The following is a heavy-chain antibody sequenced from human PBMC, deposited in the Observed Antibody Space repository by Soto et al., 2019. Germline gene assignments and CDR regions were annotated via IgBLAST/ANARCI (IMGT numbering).Heavy chain of an antibody. Sequence: PGGSLRLSCAASGFTFSDHYMEWVRQAPGKGLEWVGRIRNKANSFFTEYAASVKGRFSISRDDSEKSLYLQMNSLKSDDTAVYYCARGGQQQLVLLGYWFDPWGQGTLVTVSS. D-gene: IGHD6-13*01. CDR2: IRNKANSFFT. V-gene: IGHV3-72*01. CDR3: ARGGQQQLVLLGYWFDP. J-gene: IGHJ5*02. CDR1: GFTFSDHY.